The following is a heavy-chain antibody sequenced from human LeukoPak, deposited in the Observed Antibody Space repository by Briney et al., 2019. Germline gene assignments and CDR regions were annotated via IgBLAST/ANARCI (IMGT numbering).Heavy chain of an antibody. D-gene: IGHD1-26*01. V-gene: IGHV4-4*02. Sequence: SGTLSLTCTVSGDSINSLDLWSWVRQPPGKGLEWIGEMYLSGTTHSNPSVKSRVTISIDKSKNQFFLNLSSVTAADTAVYYCARYARSSYFWDYWGQGILVTVSS. J-gene: IGHJ4*02. CDR2: MYLSGTT. CDR1: GDSINSLDL. CDR3: ARYARSSYFWDY.